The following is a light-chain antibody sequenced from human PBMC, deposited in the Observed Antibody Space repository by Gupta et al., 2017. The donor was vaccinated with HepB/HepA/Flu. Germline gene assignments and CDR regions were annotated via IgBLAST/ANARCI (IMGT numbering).Light chain of an antibody. Sequence: DIQVTQSPSFLSASVGDRVTITCRASQDISNYLAWYQQKPGRAPNLLIYAASTLQRGVPSRFSGNGDGTEFTLTISSRQPEDFATYYCQQRNSDPPLYTFGQGTKLEIK. J-gene: IGKJ2*01. CDR3: QQRNSDPPLYT. V-gene: IGKV1-9*01. CDR2: AAS. CDR1: QDISNY.